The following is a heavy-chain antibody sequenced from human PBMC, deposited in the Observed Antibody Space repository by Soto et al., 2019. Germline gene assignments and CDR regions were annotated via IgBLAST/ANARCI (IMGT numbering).Heavy chain of an antibody. CDR3: ASALVVTVMFTADI. Sequence: SETLSLTCTVSGGSVSSGSYYWSWIRQPPGKGLEWIGYIYYSGSTNYNPSLKSRVTISVDTSKNQFSLKLSSVTAEDTAVYYSASALVVTVMFTADIWGQGTLVTVSS. V-gene: IGHV4-61*01. J-gene: IGHJ3*02. D-gene: IGHD2-21*02. CDR2: IYYSGST. CDR1: GGSVSSGSYY.